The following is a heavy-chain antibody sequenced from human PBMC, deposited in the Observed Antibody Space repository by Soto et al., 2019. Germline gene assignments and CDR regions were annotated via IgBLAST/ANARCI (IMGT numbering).Heavy chain of an antibody. CDR1: GVSFNNNG. D-gene: IGHD3-10*01. CDR2: VSPPFRTS. Sequence: QVRLVQSGAEVKKPGSSVKVSCKTSGVSFNNNGIGWVRQAPGHGLEWMGGVSPPFRTSNYARTFHGRISITADAPTGTVNRGLSSLTSEDTAQYYCARVLYYGSGRYSRYGMDVWGHGTTVTVSS. J-gene: IGHJ6*02. CDR3: ARVLYYGSGRYSRYGMDV. V-gene: IGHV1-69*01.